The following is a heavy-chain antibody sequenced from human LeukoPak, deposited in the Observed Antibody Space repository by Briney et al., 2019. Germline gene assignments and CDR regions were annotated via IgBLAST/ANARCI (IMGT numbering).Heavy chain of an antibody. V-gene: IGHV3-23*01. CDR3: AKGDCSSTNCYPDY. Sequence: GGSLRLSCAASGFTFSSYSMNWVRQAPGKGLEWVSGISASGASTYCADSVKGRFTISRDKSTEKLYLQMNSLRAEDTAVYFCAKGDCSSTNCYPDYWGQGILVTVSS. J-gene: IGHJ4*02. CDR1: GFTFSSYS. D-gene: IGHD2-2*01. CDR2: ISASGAST.